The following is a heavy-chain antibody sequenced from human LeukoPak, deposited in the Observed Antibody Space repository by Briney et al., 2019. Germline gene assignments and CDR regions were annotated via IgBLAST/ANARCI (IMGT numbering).Heavy chain of an antibody. D-gene: IGHD3-22*01. CDR3: ARPHATYYYDSSAPDAFDI. V-gene: IGHV3-20*04. CDR1: GFTFDDYG. Sequence: GGSLRLSCAASGFTFDDYGMSWVRQAPGKGLEWVSGINWNGGSTGYADSVKGRFTISRDNAKNSLYLQMNSLRAEDTAVYYCARPHATYYYDSSAPDAFDIWGQGTMVTVSS. CDR2: INWNGGST. J-gene: IGHJ3*02.